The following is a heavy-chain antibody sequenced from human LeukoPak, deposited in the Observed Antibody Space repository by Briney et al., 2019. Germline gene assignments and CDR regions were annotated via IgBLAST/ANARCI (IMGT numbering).Heavy chain of an antibody. J-gene: IGHJ4*02. Sequence: PSETLSLTSTVSGGTISSYYWSWIRQPPGKGLEWIGCIYYSGSTNDNPSLTSRATISVDTSKNQFSLKLSSVTATDTAVYYCARGGNYGDYDGYFDYWGQGTLVTVSS. CDR3: ARGGNYGDYDGYFDY. D-gene: IGHD4-17*01. V-gene: IGHV4-59*08. CDR2: IYYSGST. CDR1: GGTISSYY.